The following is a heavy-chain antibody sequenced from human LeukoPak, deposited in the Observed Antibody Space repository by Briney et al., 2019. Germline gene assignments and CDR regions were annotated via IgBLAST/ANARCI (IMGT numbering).Heavy chain of an antibody. CDR1: GGSFSGYY. CDR2: IYYSGST. D-gene: IGHD6-19*01. V-gene: IGHV4-34*01. Sequence: PSETLSLTCAVYGGSFSGYYWAWVRQPPGKGLEWIGNIYYSGSTYYNPSLKSRVTISVDTSKNQFSLKLTSVTAADTAVYYCARQGWQWLVHAFHIWGQGAMVTVSS. CDR3: ARQGWQWLVHAFHI. J-gene: IGHJ3*02.